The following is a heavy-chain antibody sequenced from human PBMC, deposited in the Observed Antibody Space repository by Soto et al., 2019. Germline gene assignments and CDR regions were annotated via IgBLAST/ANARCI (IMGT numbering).Heavy chain of an antibody. J-gene: IGHJ4*02. Sequence: GASVKVSCKASGYTFTSYYMHWVRQAPGQGLEWMGIINPSGGSTRYAQKFQGRVTMTRDTSTSTVYMELSSLRSEDTAVYYCARPTYYYDSSGPPAYWGQGTLVTVSS. CDR3: ARPTYYYDSSGPPAY. CDR1: GYTFTSYY. D-gene: IGHD3-22*01. CDR2: INPSGGST. V-gene: IGHV1-46*01.